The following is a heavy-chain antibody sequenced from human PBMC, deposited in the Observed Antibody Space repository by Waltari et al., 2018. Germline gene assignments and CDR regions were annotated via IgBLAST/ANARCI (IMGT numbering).Heavy chain of an antibody. D-gene: IGHD3-3*01. Sequence: EVQLVESGGGLVQPGGSLRLSCAASGFTFSSYWMHWVRQAPGKGLVWVSRINSDGSSTSYADSVKGRFTISRDNAKNTLYLQMNSLRAEDTAVYYCVVTIFGVAPQKYWGQGTLVTVSS. V-gene: IGHV3-74*01. CDR2: INSDGSST. J-gene: IGHJ4*02. CDR1: GFTFSSYW. CDR3: VVTIFGVAPQKY.